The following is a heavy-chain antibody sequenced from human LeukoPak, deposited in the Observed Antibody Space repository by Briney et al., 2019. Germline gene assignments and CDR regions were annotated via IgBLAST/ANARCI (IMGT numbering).Heavy chain of an antibody. CDR2: IKQDGSDK. V-gene: IGHV3-7*01. CDR3: ARGGHRQKEF. Sequence: GGSLRLSCAASGFTFSDYYMSWVRQSPGKGLEWVAIIKQDGSDKYYVDSVKGRFTISRDNAKNSLYLQMSSLRAEDTAVYYCARGGHRQKEFWGQGTLVTVSS. J-gene: IGHJ4*02. CDR1: GFTFSDYY. D-gene: IGHD3-10*01.